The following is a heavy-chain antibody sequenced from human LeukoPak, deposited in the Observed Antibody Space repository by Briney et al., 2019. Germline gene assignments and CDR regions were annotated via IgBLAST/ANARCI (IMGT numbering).Heavy chain of an antibody. CDR3: AREVYDYVWGSFDY. D-gene: IGHD3-16*01. Sequence: PGGSLRLSCAASGFTYDRHAMSWVRQAADKGLEWVSSISSSSSYIYYADSVKGRFTISRDNAKNSLYLQMNSLRAEDTAVYYCAREVYDYVWGSFDYWGQGTLVTVSS. CDR2: ISSSSSYI. CDR1: GFTYDRHA. V-gene: IGHV3-21*01. J-gene: IGHJ4*02.